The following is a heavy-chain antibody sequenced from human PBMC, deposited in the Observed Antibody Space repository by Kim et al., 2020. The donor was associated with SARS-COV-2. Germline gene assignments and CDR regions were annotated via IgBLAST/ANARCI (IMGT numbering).Heavy chain of an antibody. CDR2: INHSGST. Sequence: SETLSLTCAVYGGSFSGYYWSWIRQPPGKGLEWIGEINHSGSTNYNPSLKSRVTISVDTSKNQFSLKLSSVTAADTAVYYCARVRSSGWKRGYYGMDVWG. D-gene: IGHD6-19*01. CDR1: GGSFSGYY. CDR3: ARVRSSGWKRGYYGMDV. V-gene: IGHV4-34*01. J-gene: IGHJ6*01.